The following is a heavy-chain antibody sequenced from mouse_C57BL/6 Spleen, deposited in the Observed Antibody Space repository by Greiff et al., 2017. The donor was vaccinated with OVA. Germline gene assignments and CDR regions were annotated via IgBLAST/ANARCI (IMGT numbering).Heavy chain of an antibody. D-gene: IGHD1-1*01. V-gene: IGHV1-82*01. Sequence: VQLQQSGPELVKPGASVKISCKASGYAFSSSWMNWVKQRPGKGLEWIGRIYPGDGDTNYNGKFKGKATLTADKSSSTAYMQLSSLTSEDSAVYFCARHGSSHCDYWGQGTTLTVSS. CDR3: ARHGSSHCDY. CDR1: GYAFSSSW. J-gene: IGHJ2*01. CDR2: IYPGDGDT.